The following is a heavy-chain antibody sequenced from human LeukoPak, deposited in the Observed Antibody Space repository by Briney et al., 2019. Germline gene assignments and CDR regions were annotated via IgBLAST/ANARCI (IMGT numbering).Heavy chain of an antibody. V-gene: IGHV4-39*01. J-gene: IGHJ5*02. CDR1: GGSTSSISYY. D-gene: IGHD5-24*01. CDR2: MYHNGST. Sequence: PSETLSLTCTVSGGSTSSISYYWGWIRQPPGRGLEWIGSMYHNGSTYYNPSLTSRVTISVDASKNQFSLKLSSVTAADTAVYYCARHPSGRMWLQQGGWFDPWGQGTPVTVSS. CDR3: ARHPSGRMWLQQGGWFDP.